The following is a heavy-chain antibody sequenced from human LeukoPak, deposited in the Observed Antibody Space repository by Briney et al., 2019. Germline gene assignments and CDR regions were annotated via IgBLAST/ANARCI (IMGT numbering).Heavy chain of an antibody. CDR3: AKDRGSYYGSGSSSYYAMDV. CDR2: ISSDGSET. V-gene: IGHV3-30*18. D-gene: IGHD3-10*01. J-gene: IGHJ6*04. CDR1: EFTFSNYG. Sequence: GGSLRLSCEASEFTFSNYGIHWVRQAPGKGLEWMAVISSDGSETHYADSVKGRFTVSRDNSKNMVYLQMNSLRPEDTAAFYCAKDRGSYYGSGSSSYYAMDVWGKGTTVTVSS.